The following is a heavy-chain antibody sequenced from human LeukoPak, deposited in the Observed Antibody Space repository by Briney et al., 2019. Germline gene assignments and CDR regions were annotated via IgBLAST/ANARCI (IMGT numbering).Heavy chain of an antibody. CDR1: GYSISSGYY. D-gene: IGHD3-22*01. J-gene: IGHJ3*02. V-gene: IGHV4-38-2*02. CDR2: INHSGST. Sequence: SETLSLTCTVSGYSISSGYYWGWIRQPPGKGLEWIGEINHSGSTNYNPSLKSRVTISVDTSKNQFSLKLSSVTAADTAVYYCARDSSGYYHGAFDIWGQGTMVTVSS. CDR3: ARDSSGYYHGAFDI.